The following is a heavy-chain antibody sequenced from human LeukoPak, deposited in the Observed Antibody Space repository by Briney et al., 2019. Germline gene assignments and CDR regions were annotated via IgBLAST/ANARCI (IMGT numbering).Heavy chain of an antibody. J-gene: IGHJ6*03. CDR3: VTGRYKRYYASSPYVDYYYDMDV. D-gene: IGHD1-14*01. CDR1: GYTFSSYS. V-gene: IGHV1-69*13. CDR2: FIPIDGAV. Sequence: SVKVSCKASGYTFSSYSISWVRQAPGQGLEWMGGFIPIDGAVTYAQKFQGRVTMTADESTSTAYMELSSLKSEDTAVYYCVTGRYKRYYASSPYVDYYYDMDVWGKGTTVTVSS.